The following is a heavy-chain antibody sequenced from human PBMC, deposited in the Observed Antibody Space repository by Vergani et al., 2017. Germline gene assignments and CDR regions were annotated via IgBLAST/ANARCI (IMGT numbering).Heavy chain of an antibody. CDR3: AAPSPGIRIFGWPLY. D-gene: IGHD3-3*01. J-gene: IGHJ1*01. CDR2: ISSSAGST. CDR1: GFTFSSYA. V-gene: IGHV3-23*01. Sequence: EVQLLESGGGLVQPGGSLRLSCAASGFTFSSYAMSWVRQAPGQGLEWVTGISSSAGSTYYADSVKGRFTISRDNSKNTVYLQMNSLRAEDTAGYYCAAPSPGIRIFGWPLYWGQGTLVTVSS.